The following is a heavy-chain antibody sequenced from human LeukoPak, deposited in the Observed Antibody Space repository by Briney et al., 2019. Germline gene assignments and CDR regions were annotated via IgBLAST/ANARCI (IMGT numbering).Heavy chain of an antibody. V-gene: IGHV5-51*01. J-gene: IGHJ5*02. D-gene: IGHD3-22*01. Sequence: HGESLKISCKGSGYSFTSYWIGWVRQMPGKGLEWMGIIYPDDSYTRYSPSFQGQVTISADKSISTAYLQWSSLKASDTAMYYCARSPTYYYDSSGLRVWFDPWGQGTLVTVSS. CDR2: IYPDDSYT. CDR1: GYSFTSYW. CDR3: ARSPTYYYDSSGLRVWFDP.